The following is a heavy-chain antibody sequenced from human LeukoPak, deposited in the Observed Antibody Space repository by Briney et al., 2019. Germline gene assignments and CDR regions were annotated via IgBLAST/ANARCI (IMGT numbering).Heavy chain of an antibody. Sequence: GGSLRLSCAASGFTFSSYGMHWVRQAPGKGLEWVAVIWYDGSNKYYADSVKGRFTISRDNSKNTLYLQMNSLRAEDTAVYYCARDASSSWYYYGMDVWGQGTTVTVSS. CDR1: GFTFSSYG. V-gene: IGHV3-33*01. J-gene: IGHJ6*02. D-gene: IGHD6-13*01. CDR3: ARDASSSWYYYGMDV. CDR2: IWYDGSNK.